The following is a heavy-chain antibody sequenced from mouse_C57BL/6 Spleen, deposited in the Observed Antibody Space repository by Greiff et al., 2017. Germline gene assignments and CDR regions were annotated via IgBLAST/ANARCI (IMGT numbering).Heavy chain of an antibody. CDR3: AKRAGVTYYDY. CDR1: GYTFTSYG. Sequence: QVQLQQSGAELARPGASVKLSCKASGYTFTSYGLSWVKQRTGQGLEWIGEIYPGSGSTNYNEKFKSKATLTVDTSSSTAYMPLSSLTSEDAAVYYSAKRAGVTYYDYWGQGTTLTVSS. J-gene: IGHJ2*01. CDR2: IYPGSGST. V-gene: IGHV1-81*01. D-gene: IGHD3-3*01.